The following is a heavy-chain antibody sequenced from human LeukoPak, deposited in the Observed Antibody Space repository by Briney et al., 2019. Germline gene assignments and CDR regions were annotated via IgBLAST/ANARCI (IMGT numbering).Heavy chain of an antibody. D-gene: IGHD3-3*01. V-gene: IGHV3-21*01. CDR3: ARGPSYDLWSGSYVRSANNWFDS. J-gene: IGHJ5*01. CDR2: ISRGGNYI. CDR1: GFIFSYYS. Sequence: PGGSLRLSCAASGFIFSYYSVNWVRQAPGKGLEWVSSISRGGNYIYYADSVRGRFTISRDNANNSLYLQMNSLTAEDTAVYYCARGPSYDLWSGSYVRSANNWFDSWGQGTLVTVSS.